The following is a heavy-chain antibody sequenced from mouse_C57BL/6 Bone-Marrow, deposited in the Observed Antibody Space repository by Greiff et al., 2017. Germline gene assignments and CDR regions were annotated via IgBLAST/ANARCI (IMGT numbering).Heavy chain of an antibody. CDR1: GYTFTDYY. D-gene: IGHD2-3*01. Sequence: EVQLQQSGPVLVKPGASVKMSCKASGYTFTDYYMNWVKQSHGKSLEWIGVINPYNGGTSYNQKFKGKATLTVDKSSSTAYMELNSLTSEDSAVYYWARWDGYWFAYWGQGTLVTVSA. CDR2: INPYNGGT. V-gene: IGHV1-19*01. J-gene: IGHJ3*01. CDR3: ARWDGYWFAY.